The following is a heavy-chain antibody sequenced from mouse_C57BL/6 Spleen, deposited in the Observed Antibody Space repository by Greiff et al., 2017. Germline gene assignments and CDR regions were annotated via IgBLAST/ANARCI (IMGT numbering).Heavy chain of an antibody. CDR1: GFSLTSYG. Sequence: VQRVESGPGLVQPSQSLSITCTVSGFSLTSYGVHWVRQPPGKGLEWLGVIWSGGSTDYNAAFISRLSISKDNSKSQVFFKMNSLQADDTAIYYCAKNSYYGNLFAYWGQGTLVTVSA. CDR3: AKNSYYGNLFAY. D-gene: IGHD2-10*01. V-gene: IGHV2-4*01. CDR2: IWSGGST. J-gene: IGHJ3*01.